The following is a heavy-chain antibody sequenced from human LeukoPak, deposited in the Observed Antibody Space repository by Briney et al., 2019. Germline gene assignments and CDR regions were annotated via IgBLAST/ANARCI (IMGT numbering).Heavy chain of an antibody. CDR2: INHSGST. CDR3: ARVFGWFGEPCMDV. D-gene: IGHD3-10*01. CDR1: GGSFSGYY. Sequence: MSSETLPLTCAVYGGSFSGYYWSWIRQPPGKGLEWIGEINHSGSTNYNPSLKSRVTISVDTSKNQFSLKLSSVTAADTAVYYCARVFGWFGEPCMDVWGKGTTVTVSS. J-gene: IGHJ6*04. V-gene: IGHV4-34*01.